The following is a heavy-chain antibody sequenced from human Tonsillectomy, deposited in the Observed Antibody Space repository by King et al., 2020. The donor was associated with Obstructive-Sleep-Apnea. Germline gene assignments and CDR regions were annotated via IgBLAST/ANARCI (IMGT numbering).Heavy chain of an antibody. V-gene: IGHV4-31*03. CDR3: ARGEETYYSDY. J-gene: IGHJ4*02. Sequence: VQLQESGPGLVKPSQTLSLTCTVSGGSISSCGHYWSWIRQHPGKGLEWIGYIYYSGSTYYNPSLKSRVTKAVDTYKNQFSLKLSSVTAADTAVYYCARGEETYYSDYWGQGTLVTVSS. CDR1: GGSISSCGHY. CDR2: IYYSGST.